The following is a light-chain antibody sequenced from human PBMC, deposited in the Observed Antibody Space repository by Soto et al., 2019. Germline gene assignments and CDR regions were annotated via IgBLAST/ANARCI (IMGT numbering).Light chain of an antibody. Sequence: PGERATLSCRAAQSVGTRLAWYQHKTGQAPRLLISGASSRATGIPDRFTGSGSETSFTLTISRLEPEDFALYYCQHYQSGHPITFGQGTLLEIK. J-gene: IGKJ5*01. V-gene: IGKV3-20*01. CDR2: GAS. CDR3: QHYQSGHPIT. CDR1: QSVGTR.